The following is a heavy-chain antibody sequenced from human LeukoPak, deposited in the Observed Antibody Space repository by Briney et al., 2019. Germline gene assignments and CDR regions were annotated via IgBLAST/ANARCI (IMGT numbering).Heavy chain of an antibody. Sequence: GGSLRLSCAASGFTFNNYAMSWVRRAPGKGLEWGSGIGGSGLNTYYADSVKGRFTTSRDNSKNTLHLQMNSLRVEDTAVYYCAKDSGYVDWLHYWGQGTQVTVSS. J-gene: IGHJ4*02. CDR3: AKDSGYVDWLHY. CDR2: IGGSGLNT. V-gene: IGHV3-23*01. D-gene: IGHD3-9*01. CDR1: GFTFNNYA.